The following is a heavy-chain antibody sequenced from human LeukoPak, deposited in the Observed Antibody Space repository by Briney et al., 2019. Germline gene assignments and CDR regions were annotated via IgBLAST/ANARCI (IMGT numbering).Heavy chain of an antibody. CDR3: AREGYHSGSKSGNWFDP. CDR1: GFTFSSYS. Sequence: GGSLRLSCAASGFTFSSYSMNWVRQAPGKGLEWVSYISSSSGNIYYADSVKGRFTISRDNSKNTLYLQMNSLRAEDTAVYYCAREGYHSGSKSGNWFDPWGQGTLVTVSS. CDR2: ISSSSGNI. J-gene: IGHJ5*02. V-gene: IGHV3-48*01. D-gene: IGHD1-26*01.